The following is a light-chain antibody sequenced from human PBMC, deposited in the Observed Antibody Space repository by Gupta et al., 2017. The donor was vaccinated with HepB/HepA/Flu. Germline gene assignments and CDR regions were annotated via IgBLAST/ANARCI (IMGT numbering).Light chain of an antibody. V-gene: IGLV2-23*02. J-gene: IGLJ2*01. CDR1: GRDVGRYNL. CDR3: CSFTDSIAFLL. Sequence: QSALTQPASVSGSPGQSITISCTGTGRDVGRYNLVSWYQQHPGKAPKLIIYEVTTRPSGVSNRFAGSKSGSTDSLTISGLQADDEAEYSCCSFTDSIAFLLFGGGTKLTVL. CDR2: EVT.